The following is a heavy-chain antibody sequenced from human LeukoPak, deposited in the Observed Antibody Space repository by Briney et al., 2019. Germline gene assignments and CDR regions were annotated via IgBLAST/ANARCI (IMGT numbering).Heavy chain of an antibody. CDR2: IKPTGATT. CDR3: ARSDTIGFDY. Sequence: ASLRVSSKASGYTFSPSYIHWGRHAPGHGLEWMGIIKPTGATTRYEQRFQGTLTMTRDMSTRPVYMELNSLRSEDTAVYYCARSDTIGFDYWGEGTPVTVSS. CDR1: GYTFSPSY. V-gene: IGHV1-46*01. D-gene: IGHD3-10*01. J-gene: IGHJ4*02.